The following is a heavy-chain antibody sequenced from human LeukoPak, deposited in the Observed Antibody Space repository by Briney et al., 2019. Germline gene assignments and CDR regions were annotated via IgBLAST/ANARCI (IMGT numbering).Heavy chain of an antibody. CDR1: GFTFSSYA. V-gene: IGHV3-23*01. CDR2: ISGSGGST. J-gene: IGHJ3*02. D-gene: IGHD1-26*01. Sequence: GGSLRLSCAASGFTFSSYAMNWVRQAPGKGLEWVSAISGSGGSTYYADSVKGRFTISRDNSKNTLYLQMNSLRAEDTAVYYCARDSLRATGFYAFDIWGQGTMVTVSS. CDR3: ARDSLRATGFYAFDI.